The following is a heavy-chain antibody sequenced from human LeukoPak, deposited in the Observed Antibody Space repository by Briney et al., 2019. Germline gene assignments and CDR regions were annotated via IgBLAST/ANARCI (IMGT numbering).Heavy chain of an antibody. D-gene: IGHD1-26*01. J-gene: IGHJ5*02. Sequence: GGSLRLSCAASGFTFSSYWMHWVRQAPGKGLEWVAVISYDGSNKYYADSVKGRFTISRDNSKNTLYLQMNSLRAEDTAVYYCARGPHEGAPDPSYWFDPWGQGTLVTVSS. CDR3: ARGPHEGAPDPSYWFDP. V-gene: IGHV3-30-3*01. CDR1: GFTFSSYW. CDR2: ISYDGSNK.